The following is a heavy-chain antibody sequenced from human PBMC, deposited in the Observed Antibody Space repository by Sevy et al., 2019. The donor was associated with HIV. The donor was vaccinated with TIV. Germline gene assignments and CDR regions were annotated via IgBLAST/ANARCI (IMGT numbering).Heavy chain of an antibody. J-gene: IGHJ4*02. CDR2: IKQDGSEK. CDR3: ARGRGFRSFCFDY. CDR1: GFTFSSYW. D-gene: IGHD6-6*01. Sequence: GESLKISCAASGFTFSSYWMSWVRQAPGKGLEWVANIKQDGSEKYYVDSVKGRFTISRDNAKNSLYLQMNSLRAEDTAVYYCARGRGFRSFCFDYWGQGTLVTVSS. V-gene: IGHV3-7*03.